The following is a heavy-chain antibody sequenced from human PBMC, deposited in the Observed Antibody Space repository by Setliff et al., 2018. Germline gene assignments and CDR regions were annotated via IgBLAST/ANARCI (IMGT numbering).Heavy chain of an antibody. D-gene: IGHD1-1*01. CDR1: GGSISSGTYY. CDR3: ASPRRDDLDTPFDAFDL. V-gene: IGHV4-61*02. J-gene: IGHJ3*01. Sequence: KPSETLSLTCTVSGGSISSGTYYWSWIRQPAGKGLEWIGRLHTSGSIDYNPSLKSRVTISVDTSKNQFSLRLRSVTAADTAVYFCASPRRDDLDTPFDAFDLWGQGTKVTVSS. CDR2: LHTSGSI.